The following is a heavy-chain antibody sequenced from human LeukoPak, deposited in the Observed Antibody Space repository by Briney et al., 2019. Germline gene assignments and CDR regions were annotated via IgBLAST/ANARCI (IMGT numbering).Heavy chain of an antibody. D-gene: IGHD3-10*01. V-gene: IGHV3-64*01. Sequence: GGSLRLSCAASGFTFSSYAMHWVRQAPGKGLEYVSAISSNGGSTYYANSVKGRFTISRDNSKNTVYLQMGSLRAEDMAVYYCARAPPLYGSGTYYYGMDVWGQGTTVTVSS. J-gene: IGHJ6*02. CDR2: ISSNGGST. CDR3: ARAPPLYGSGTYYYGMDV. CDR1: GFTFSSYA.